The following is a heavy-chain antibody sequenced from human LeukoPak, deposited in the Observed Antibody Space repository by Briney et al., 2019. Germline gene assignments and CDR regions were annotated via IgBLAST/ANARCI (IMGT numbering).Heavy chain of an antibody. D-gene: IGHD7-27*01. CDR1: GGSITSENW. J-gene: IGHJ4*02. CDR3: ARNGDRCLDY. CDR2: IFHSGST. Sequence: SETLSLTCGVSGGSITSENWWSWVLQPPGKGLEWIVEIFHSGSTNYNPSLASRVTISVDRSKNQFFLELASVTAADTAIYYCARNGDRCLDYWGRGTLVTVSS. V-gene: IGHV4-4*02.